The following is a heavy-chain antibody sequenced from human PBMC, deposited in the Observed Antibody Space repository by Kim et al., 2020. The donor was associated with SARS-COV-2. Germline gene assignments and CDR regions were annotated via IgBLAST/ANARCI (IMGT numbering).Heavy chain of an antibody. J-gene: IGHJ6*02. CDR1: GFTFSSYG. CDR3: AKELPPGYSSGWSYYYYDMDV. D-gene: IGHD6-19*01. V-gene: IGHV3-30*18. Sequence: GGSLRLSCAASGFTFSSYGMHWVRQAPGKGLEWVAVISYDGSNKYYADSVKGRFTISRDNSKNTLYLQMNSLRAEVTAVYYCAKELPPGYSSGWSYYYYDMDVWGQGTTVTVSS. CDR2: ISYDGSNK.